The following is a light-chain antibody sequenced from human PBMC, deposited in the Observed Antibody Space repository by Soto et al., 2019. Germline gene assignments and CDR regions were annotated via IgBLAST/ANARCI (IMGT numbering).Light chain of an antibody. V-gene: IGLV2-23*01. J-gene: IGLJ2*01. CDR3: CSYAGSSTLVV. CDR2: EGS. Sequence: QSALTQHASVSGSPGQSITISCTGTSSDVGSYNLVSWYQQHPGKAPKLMIYEGSKRPSGVSNRFSGSKSGNTASLTISGLQAEDEADYYCCSYAGSSTLVVFGGGTKLTVL. CDR1: SSDVGSYNL.